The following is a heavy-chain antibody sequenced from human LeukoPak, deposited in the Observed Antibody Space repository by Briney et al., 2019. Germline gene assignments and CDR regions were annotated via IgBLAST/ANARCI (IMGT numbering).Heavy chain of an antibody. CDR1: GFTFSSYS. J-gene: IGHJ3*02. CDR2: ISSSSSYI. V-gene: IGHV3-21*01. D-gene: IGHD3-22*01. CDR3: ASSMIVVVHDAFDI. Sequence: GGSLRLSCAASGFTFSSYSMNWVRQAPGKGLEWVSSISSSSSYIYCADSVKGRFTISRDNAKNSLYLQMNSLRAEDTAVYYCASSMIVVVHDAFDIWGQGTMVTVSS.